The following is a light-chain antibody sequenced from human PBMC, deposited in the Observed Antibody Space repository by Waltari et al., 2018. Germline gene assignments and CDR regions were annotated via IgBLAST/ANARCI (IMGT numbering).Light chain of an antibody. J-gene: IGKJ1*01. CDR3: QQYYSTPRT. CDR2: WAS. Sequence: DIVMTQSPDSLAVSLGERATINFKSSQSVLYSSNNKYYLAWYQQKPGQPPKLLIYWASTRESGVPDRFSGSGSGTDFTLTISSLQAEDVAVYYCQQYYSTPRTFGQGTKVEIK. CDR1: QSVLYSSNNKYY. V-gene: IGKV4-1*01.